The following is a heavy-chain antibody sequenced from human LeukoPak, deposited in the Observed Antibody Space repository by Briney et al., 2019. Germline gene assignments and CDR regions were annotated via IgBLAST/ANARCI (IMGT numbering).Heavy chain of an antibody. V-gene: IGHV4-59*12. CDR1: GGSISSYY. CDR3: ARDNGVLVAATDHNAFDI. J-gene: IGHJ3*02. D-gene: IGHD2-15*01. Sequence: SETLSLTCTVSGGSISSYYWSWIRQPPGKGLEWIGYIYYSGSTNYNPSLKSRVTISVDTSKNQLSLKLSSVTAADTAVYYCARDNGVLVAATDHNAFDIWGQGTMVTVSS. CDR2: IYYSGST.